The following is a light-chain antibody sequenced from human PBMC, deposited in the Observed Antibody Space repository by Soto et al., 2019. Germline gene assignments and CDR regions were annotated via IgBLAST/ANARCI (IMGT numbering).Light chain of an antibody. V-gene: IGKV1-5*03. CDR2: KAS. CDR1: QSTSSY. Sequence: DIQMTQSPSILSASVGDRVTIACRASQSTSSYLAWYQQKPGKAPNLLIYKASNLASGVPSRFTGGGSGTDFTLTINSLQPDDSATYFCQQYNSYSYTFGQGTKVDIK. J-gene: IGKJ2*01. CDR3: QQYNSYSYT.